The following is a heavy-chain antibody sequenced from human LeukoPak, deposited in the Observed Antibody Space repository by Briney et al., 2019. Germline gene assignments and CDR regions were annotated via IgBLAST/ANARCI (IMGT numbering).Heavy chain of an antibody. Sequence: ASVKVSCKVSGYTLSEISMYWVRQAPGKGLEGMGGIDREDGQTIYAQKFQGRVTITEDTSTETAYMEVSRLTSEDTAFYYCATVGYSYGAFDYWGQGTLVTVSS. CDR3: ATVGYSYGAFDY. V-gene: IGHV1-24*01. CDR2: IDREDGQT. CDR1: GYTLSEIS. J-gene: IGHJ4*02. D-gene: IGHD5-18*01.